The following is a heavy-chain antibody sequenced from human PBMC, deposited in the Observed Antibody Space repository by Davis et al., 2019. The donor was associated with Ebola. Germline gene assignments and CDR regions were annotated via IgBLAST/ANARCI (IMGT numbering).Heavy chain of an antibody. Sequence: ESLKISCEASGFTFADYNINWVRQAPGKGLEWVSFISSSSAYIHYADSVKGRFTISRDNAKNSLFLQMNSLRAEDTAVYYCARVMTTVTTYYFDYWGQGTLVTVSS. CDR1: GFTFADYN. D-gene: IGHD4-17*01. CDR2: ISSSSAYI. J-gene: IGHJ4*02. V-gene: IGHV3-21*01. CDR3: ARVMTTVTTYYFDY.